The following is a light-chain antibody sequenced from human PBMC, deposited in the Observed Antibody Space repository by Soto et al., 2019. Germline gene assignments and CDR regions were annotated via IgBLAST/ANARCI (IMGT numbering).Light chain of an antibody. CDR2: WAS. CDR3: QQYYSTPS. J-gene: IGKJ2*01. CDR1: QSVLYNSNNKNY. Sequence: DIVMTQSPDSLAVSLGERATINCKSSQSVLYNSNNKNYLSWYQQRPGQPPKLLIYWASTRVFGVPDRISGSASGTDFTLTSNSLQAEDVAVYYCQQYYSTPSFGQGTKVEIK. V-gene: IGKV4-1*01.